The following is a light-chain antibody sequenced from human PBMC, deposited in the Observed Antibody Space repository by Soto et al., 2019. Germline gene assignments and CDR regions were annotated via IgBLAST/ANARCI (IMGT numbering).Light chain of an antibody. J-gene: IGKJ2*01. V-gene: IGKV3-20*01. CDR3: QQYSSSPYT. Sequence: EIVLTQSPDTLSLSPGERATLSCRASQRVSSNYLAWYQQKAGQAPRLLIYGASSRATGIPDRFSGRGSGTDFTLTISRLEPEDFAVFFCQQYSSSPYTFGQGTKLEI. CDR2: GAS. CDR1: QRVSSNY.